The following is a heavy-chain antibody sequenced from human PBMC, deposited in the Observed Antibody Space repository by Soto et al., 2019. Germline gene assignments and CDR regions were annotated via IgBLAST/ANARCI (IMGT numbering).Heavy chain of an antibody. V-gene: IGHV5-10-1*01. J-gene: IGHJ4*02. CDR1: GYSFTSYW. CDR2: IDPSDSYT. Sequence: GESLKISCKGSGYSFTSYWISWVRQMPGKGLEWMGRIDPSDSYTNYSPSFQGHVTISADKSISTAYLQWSSLKASDTAMYYCARTDIVAPQIDYWGQGTLVTVSS. CDR3: ARTDIVAPQIDY. D-gene: IGHD5-12*01.